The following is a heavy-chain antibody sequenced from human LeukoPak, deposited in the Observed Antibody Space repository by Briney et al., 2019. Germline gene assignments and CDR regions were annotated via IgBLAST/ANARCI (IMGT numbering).Heavy chain of an antibody. CDR2: IYYSGST. CDR3: ARHEYSGSYYGLSWFDP. D-gene: IGHD1-26*01. J-gene: IGHJ5*02. CDR1: GGSISSSGYY. V-gene: IGHV4-39*01. Sequence: SETLSLTRTVSGGSISSSGYYWGWIRQPPGKGLEWIASIYYSGSTYYNPSLKSRVTISVDTSKNQLSLKLSSLTAADTAVYCARHEYSGSYYGLSWFDPWGQGTLVTVSS.